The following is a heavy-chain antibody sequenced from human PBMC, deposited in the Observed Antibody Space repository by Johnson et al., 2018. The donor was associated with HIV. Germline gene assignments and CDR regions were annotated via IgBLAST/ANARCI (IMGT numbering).Heavy chain of an antibody. J-gene: IGHJ3*02. CDR1: GFTFSSYW. CDR2: IRYDGSDK. V-gene: IGHV3-30*02. D-gene: IGHD2-21*02. Sequence: VQLVESGGGLVQPGGSLRLSCVASGFTFSSYWMSWVRQAPGKGLEWVAFIRYDGSDKYYGDSVKGRFTISRDNSKNTLYLQMNSLRAEDTAVYYCAKVYCGGDCSFGGAAFNIWGQGTMVTVSS. CDR3: AKVYCGGDCSFGGAAFNI.